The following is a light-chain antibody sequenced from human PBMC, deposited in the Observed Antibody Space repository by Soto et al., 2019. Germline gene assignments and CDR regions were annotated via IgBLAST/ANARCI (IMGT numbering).Light chain of an antibody. Sequence: DIPMTQSPSSVSASVGDRVTITCRASQGISGWLAWYQQKPGKAPNLLIYAASSLQSGVPSRFYGSGSGTDFTLTISSLQPEDSAIYYCQQSNSFPLTFGGGTRVEIK. J-gene: IGKJ4*01. CDR3: QQSNSFPLT. CDR1: QGISGW. V-gene: IGKV1-12*01. CDR2: AAS.